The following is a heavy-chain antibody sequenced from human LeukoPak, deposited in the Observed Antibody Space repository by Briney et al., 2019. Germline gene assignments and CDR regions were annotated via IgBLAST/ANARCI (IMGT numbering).Heavy chain of an antibody. D-gene: IGHD5-24*01. CDR1: GAFMSSFY. CDR2: IYSSGST. CDR3: SREGRWLQLGFDY. Sequence: SETLSLTCTVSGAFMSSFYRSWIRQSPGKGLEWIGYIYSSGSTNYNPSLKSRVTISVDTSKSQFSLKLSSVTAADTAVYFCSREGRWLQLGFDYWGRGTLVTVSS. J-gene: IGHJ4*02. V-gene: IGHV4-59*01.